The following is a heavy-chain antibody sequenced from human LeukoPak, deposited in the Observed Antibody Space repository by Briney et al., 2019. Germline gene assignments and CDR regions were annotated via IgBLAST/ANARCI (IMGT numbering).Heavy chain of an antibody. CDR1: GYTFTSYY. Sequence: GASVKVSCKASGYTFTSYYMHWVRQAPGQGLEWMGIINPSGGSTSYAQKFQGRVTMTRDMSTSTVYMELSSLRSEDTAVYYCARDLFLTGLRLGQYYFDYWGQGTLVTVSS. V-gene: IGHV1-46*01. J-gene: IGHJ4*02. CDR3: ARDLFLTGLRLGQYYFDY. D-gene: IGHD3-16*01. CDR2: INPSGGST.